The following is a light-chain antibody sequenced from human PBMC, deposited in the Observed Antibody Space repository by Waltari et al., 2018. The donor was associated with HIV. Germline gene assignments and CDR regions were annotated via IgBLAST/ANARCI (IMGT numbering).Light chain of an antibody. V-gene: IGKV1-9*01. Sequence: IHLTQSPSFLSASVGDRVTITCRASHDISSYLAWYQQKEGGAPKLLIYATSTLQSGVPPRFSGSGFGTEFTLTISGLQRDDFGTYYCQLLSGYPLTFGGGTQLEI. CDR2: ATS. J-gene: IGKJ4*01. CDR1: HDISSY. CDR3: QLLSGYPLT.